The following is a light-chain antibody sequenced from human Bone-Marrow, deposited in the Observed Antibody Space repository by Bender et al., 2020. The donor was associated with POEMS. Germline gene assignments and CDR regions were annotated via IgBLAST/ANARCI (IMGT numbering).Light chain of an antibody. CDR1: HIGSKR. J-gene: IGLJ2*01. CDR2: DDS. CDR3: QSYDSSNPVV. Sequence: SYALTQSPSLSVAPGETATITCGGIHIGSKRVHWYQQRPGQAPVVVISDDSDRPSGIPERFSGSNSASLTISGLTTEDEADYYCQSYDSSNPVVFGGGTKLTVL. V-gene: IGLV3-21*04.